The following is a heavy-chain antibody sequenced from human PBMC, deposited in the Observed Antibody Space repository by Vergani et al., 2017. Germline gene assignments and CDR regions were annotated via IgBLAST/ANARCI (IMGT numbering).Heavy chain of an antibody. CDR2: INPNSGGT. CDR1: GYTFTGYY. V-gene: IGHV1-2*04. Sequence: QVQLVQSGAEVKKPGASVKVSCKASGYTFTGYYMHWVRQAPGQGLEWMGWINPNSGGTNYAQKFQGWVTMIRDTSISTAYMERSRLRSDDMAVYYCARGIAARSSFDYWGQGTLVTVSS. J-gene: IGHJ4*02. CDR3: ARGIAARSSFDY. D-gene: IGHD6-6*01.